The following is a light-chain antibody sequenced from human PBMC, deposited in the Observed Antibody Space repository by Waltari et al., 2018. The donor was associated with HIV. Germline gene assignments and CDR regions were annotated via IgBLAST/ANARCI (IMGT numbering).Light chain of an antibody. CDR1: QSVSHN. CDR2: DAS. Sequence: EIVVTQSPATLSVSPGERATLSCRASQSVSHNLAWYQQKPGQSPRLLIYDASTRATGIPSRFSGSGSGTDFTLTISSLQSEDFAVFYCQQYNNWPKTFGQGTKVEIK. CDR3: QQYNNWPKT. J-gene: IGKJ1*01. V-gene: IGKV3-15*01.